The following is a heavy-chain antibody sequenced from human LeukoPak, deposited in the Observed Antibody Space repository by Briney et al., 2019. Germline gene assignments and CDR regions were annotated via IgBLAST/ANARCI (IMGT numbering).Heavy chain of an antibody. CDR3: ARFDYGAPDY. CDR2: TYYRSKWYN. J-gene: IGHJ4*02. Sequence: SQTLSLICDISGDSVSSNSAAWNWIRQSPSRGLEWLGRTYYRSKWYNDYTVSVKSRISINPDTSKNQFSLQLQSVTPEDTAVYYCARFDYGAPDYWGQGTVVTVSS. CDR1: GDSVSSNSAA. V-gene: IGHV6-1*01. D-gene: IGHD3-16*01.